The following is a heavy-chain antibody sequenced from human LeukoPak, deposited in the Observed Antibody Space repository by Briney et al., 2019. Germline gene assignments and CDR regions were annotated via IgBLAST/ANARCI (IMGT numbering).Heavy chain of an antibody. CDR2: IFGGGSA. CDR1: GFTVSSNY. CDR3: ARMIGSGYYYFDY. D-gene: IGHD3-10*01. J-gene: IGHJ4*02. V-gene: IGHV3-66*01. Sequence: PGGSLRLSCAASGFTVSSNYMSWVRQAPGKGLEWVSVIFGGGSASYADSVKGRFTISRDNSKNTVYLQMNSLRVEDTAVYYCARMIGSGYYYFDYWGQGTLVTVSS.